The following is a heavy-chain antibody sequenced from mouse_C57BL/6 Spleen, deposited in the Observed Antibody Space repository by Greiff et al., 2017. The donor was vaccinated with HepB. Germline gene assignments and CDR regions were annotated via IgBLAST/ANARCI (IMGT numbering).Heavy chain of an antibody. CDR2: INPSSGYT. CDR1: GYTFTSYT. Sequence: QVQLQQSGAELARPGASVKMSCKASGYTFTSYTMHWVKQRPGQGLEWIGYINPSSGYTKYNQKFKDKATLTADKSSSTAYMQLSSLTSEDSAVYYCARWITGHFDYWGQGTTLTVSS. CDR3: ARWITGHFDY. D-gene: IGHD4-1*01. J-gene: IGHJ2*01. V-gene: IGHV1-4*01.